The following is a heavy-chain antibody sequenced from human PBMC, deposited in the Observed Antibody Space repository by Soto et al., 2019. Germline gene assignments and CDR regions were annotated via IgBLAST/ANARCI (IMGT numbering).Heavy chain of an antibody. CDR3: AKDEVRTPSLYAMDV. CDR1: GFTFSSYE. Sequence: GGSLRLSCAASGFTFSSYEMNWVRQAPGKGLEWVSYISSSGSTIYYADSVKGRFTISRDNAKNSLYLQMNSLRVEDTAVYYCAKDEVRTPSLYAMDVWGQGTTVTVSS. D-gene: IGHD3-10*01. J-gene: IGHJ6*02. CDR2: ISSSGSTI. V-gene: IGHV3-48*03.